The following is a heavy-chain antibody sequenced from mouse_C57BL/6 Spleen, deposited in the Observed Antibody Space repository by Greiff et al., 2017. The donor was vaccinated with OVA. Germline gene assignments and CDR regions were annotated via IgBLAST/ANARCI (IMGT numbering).Heavy chain of an antibody. CDR3: AGKGVTTVGDWYFDV. CDR1: GFSLTSYG. D-gene: IGHD1-1*01. Sequence: QVQLKQSGPGLVQPSQSLSITCTASGFSLTSYGVHWVRQSPGKGLEWLGVIWSGGSTDYNAAFISRLSISKDNSKSQVFFKMNSLQADDTAKYYGAGKGVTTVGDWYFDVWGTGTTVTVSS. CDR2: IWSGGST. V-gene: IGHV2-2*01. J-gene: IGHJ1*03.